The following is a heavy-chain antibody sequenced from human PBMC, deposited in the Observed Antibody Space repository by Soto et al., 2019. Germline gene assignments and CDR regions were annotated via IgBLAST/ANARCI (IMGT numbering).Heavy chain of an antibody. CDR2: IIPIFGTA. V-gene: IGHV1-69*13. Sequence: ASVKVSCKASGGTFSSYAISWVRQAPGQGLEWMGGIIPIFGTANYAQKFQGRVTITADESTSTAYMELSSLRSEDTAVYYCARSQDPADYGDYDYYYYGMDVWGQGTTVTVSS. CDR1: GGTFSSYA. J-gene: IGHJ6*02. D-gene: IGHD4-17*01. CDR3: ARSQDPADYGDYDYYYYGMDV.